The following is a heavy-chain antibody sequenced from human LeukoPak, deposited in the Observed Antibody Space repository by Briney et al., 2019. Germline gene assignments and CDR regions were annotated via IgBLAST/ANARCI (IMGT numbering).Heavy chain of an antibody. J-gene: IGHJ4*02. Sequence: SETLSLTCAVSGGSISSSNWWSWVRQPPGKGLEWLGEISQSGSTDFNPSLKSRVTMSVDKSKNQFSLKVTFVTVADTAVYFCAREAAAARGRFDYWGQGTLVTVSP. CDR2: ISQSGST. D-gene: IGHD6-13*01. CDR3: AREAAAARGRFDY. V-gene: IGHV4-4*02. CDR1: GGSISSSNW.